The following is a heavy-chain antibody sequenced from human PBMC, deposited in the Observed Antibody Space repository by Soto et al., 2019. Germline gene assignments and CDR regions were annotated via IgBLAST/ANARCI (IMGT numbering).Heavy chain of an antibody. CDR3: ARGVVVSATFYYSYYMDV. Sequence: QVQLQQWGAGLLKPSEPLSLTCAVYGGSFSGYYWSWIRQPPGRGLEWIGEINHSGSTNYNPSLKSRVTISADTSKKQFSLDLSSVTAADTAVYYCARGVVVSATFYYSYYMDVWGKGTTVTVSS. J-gene: IGHJ6*03. D-gene: IGHD2-15*01. CDR2: INHSGST. CDR1: GGSFSGYY. V-gene: IGHV4-34*01.